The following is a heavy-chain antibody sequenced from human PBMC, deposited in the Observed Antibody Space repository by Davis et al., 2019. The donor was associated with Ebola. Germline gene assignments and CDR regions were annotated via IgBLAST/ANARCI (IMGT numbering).Heavy chain of an antibody. Sequence: GGSLRLSCAASGFIVSSNYMSCVRQAPGKGLEWVSVIYSGGTTNYADSVKGRFTISRHNSKNTLYLQINSLRAEDTAVYYCARGYYDSTGNRYFDFWGRGTLVTVSS. CDR2: IYSGGTT. D-gene: IGHD3-22*01. J-gene: IGHJ2*01. CDR1: GFIVSSNY. V-gene: IGHV3-53*04. CDR3: ARGYYDSTGNRYFDF.